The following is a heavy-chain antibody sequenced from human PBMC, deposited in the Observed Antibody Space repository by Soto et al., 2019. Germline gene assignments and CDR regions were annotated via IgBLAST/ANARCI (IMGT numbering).Heavy chain of an antibody. CDR1: GFTFSSYS. CDR2: ISSSSSYI. J-gene: IGHJ4*02. CDR3: ARGRYCSSTSCYTANFDY. D-gene: IGHD2-2*02. V-gene: IGHV3-21*01. Sequence: EVQLVESGGGLVKPGGSLRLSCAASGFTFSSYSMNWVRQAPGKGLEWVSSISSSSSYIYYADSVKGRFTISRDNAKNSLYLQMNSLRAEDTAGYYCARGRYCSSTSCYTANFDYWGQGTLVTVSS.